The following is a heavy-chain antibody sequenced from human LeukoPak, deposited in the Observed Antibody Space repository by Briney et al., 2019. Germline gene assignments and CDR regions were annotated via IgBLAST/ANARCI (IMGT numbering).Heavy chain of an antibody. CDR3: AGGPGGVTTVLDY. Sequence: SETLSLTCAVYGGSFSGYYWSWIRQPPGKGLEWIGEINHSGSTNYNPSLKSRVTISVDTSKNQFSLKLSSVTAADTAVYYCAGGPGGVTTVLDYWGQGTLVTVSS. J-gene: IGHJ4*02. CDR2: INHSGST. V-gene: IGHV4-34*01. D-gene: IGHD4-17*01. CDR1: GGSFSGYY.